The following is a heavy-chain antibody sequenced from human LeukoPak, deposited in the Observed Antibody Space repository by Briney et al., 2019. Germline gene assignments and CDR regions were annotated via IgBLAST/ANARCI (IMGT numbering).Heavy chain of an antibody. CDR3: ARGETMIVVVITY. CDR2: ISGSGGST. D-gene: IGHD3-22*01. J-gene: IGHJ4*02. V-gene: IGHV3-23*01. CDR1: GLTFSSYA. Sequence: PGGSLRLSCAASGLTFSSYAMSWVRQAPGKGLEWVSGISGSGGSTYYADSVKGRFTISRDNSKNTLYLQMNSLRAEDTAVYYCARGETMIVVVITYWGQGTLVTVSS.